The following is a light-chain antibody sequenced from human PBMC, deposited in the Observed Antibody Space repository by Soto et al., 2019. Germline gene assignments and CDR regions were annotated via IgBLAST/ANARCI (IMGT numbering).Light chain of an antibody. CDR1: LNVNSY. Sequence: VLTQSPATLSLSPGERATLSCRASLNVNSYLAWYQQKPGQAPRLLIYDASTRATGIPARFSGSGSGTEFTLTISSLQSEDFAVYYCQQYNNWPRTFGQGTKVDIK. V-gene: IGKV3-15*01. J-gene: IGKJ1*01. CDR2: DAS. CDR3: QQYNNWPRT.